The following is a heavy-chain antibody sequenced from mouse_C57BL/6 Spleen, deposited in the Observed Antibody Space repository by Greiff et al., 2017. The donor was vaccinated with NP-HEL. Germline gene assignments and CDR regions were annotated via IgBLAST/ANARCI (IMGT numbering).Heavy chain of an antibody. D-gene: IGHD4-1*01. Sequence: DVKLVESGGGLVKPGGSLKLSCAASGFTFSSYAMSWVRQTPEKRLEWVATISDGGSYTYYPDNVKGRFTISRDNAKNNLYLQMSHLKSEDTAMYYCARAVTGAWFAYWGQGTLVTVSA. CDR1: GFTFSSYA. CDR2: ISDGGSYT. V-gene: IGHV5-4*03. CDR3: ARAVTGAWFAY. J-gene: IGHJ3*01.